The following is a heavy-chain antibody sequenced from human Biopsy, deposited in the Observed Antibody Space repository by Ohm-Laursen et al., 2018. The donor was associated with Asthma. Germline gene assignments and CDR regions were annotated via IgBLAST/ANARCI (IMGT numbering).Heavy chain of an antibody. CDR2: INPNGGAT. CDR3: ARVQKSPGDRWFDP. J-gene: IGHJ5*02. CDR1: AYTFIGYH. V-gene: IGHV1-2*06. D-gene: IGHD7-27*01. Sequence: SVKVSCKASAYTFIGYHLHWVRQAPGEGLERMGRINPNGGATIYAQKFQGRVTMTRDTSISTAYMELSRLTSDDTAVYYCARVQKSPGDRWFDPWGQGTLVTVSS.